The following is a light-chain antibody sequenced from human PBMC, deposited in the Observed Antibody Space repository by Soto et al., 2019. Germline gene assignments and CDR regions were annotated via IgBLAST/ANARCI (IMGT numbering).Light chain of an antibody. V-gene: IGLV3-1*01. CDR3: QAWDSSTGV. J-gene: IGLJ2*01. CDR1: KLGDIY. Sequence: SYELTQPPSVSVSPRQTASITCSGAKLGDIYASWYQQKPGQSPVLVIYQDNKRHSGIPERFSGSNSGNTATLTISGTQAMDEADYYCQAWDSSTGVFGGGTKLTVL. CDR2: QDN.